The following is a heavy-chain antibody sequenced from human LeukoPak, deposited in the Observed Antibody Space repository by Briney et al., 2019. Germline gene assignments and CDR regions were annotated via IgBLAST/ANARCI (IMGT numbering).Heavy chain of an antibody. D-gene: IGHD4-11*01. CDR1: GGSISSYY. Sequence: KPSETLSLTCTVSGGSISSYYWSWIRQPPGKGPEWIGYVYYKGDTSYSPSLDSRVSISVDTSKKHFSLKLNSVTAADTAVYYCARHVTVTYDAFDLWGQGTMVTVSS. CDR2: VYYKGDT. V-gene: IGHV4-59*08. J-gene: IGHJ3*01. CDR3: ARHVTVTYDAFDL.